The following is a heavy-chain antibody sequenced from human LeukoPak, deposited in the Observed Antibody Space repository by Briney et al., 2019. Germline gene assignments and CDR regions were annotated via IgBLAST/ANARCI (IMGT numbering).Heavy chain of an antibody. CDR2: IYYSGST. J-gene: IGHJ4*02. Sequence: PSETLSLTCTVSGGSISSSSYYWGWIRQPPGKGLEWIGSIYYSGSTYYNPSLKSRVTISVDTSKNQFSLKLSSVTAADTAVYYCARDPRYYYGSGRPYWGQGTLVTVSS. CDR1: GGSISSSSYY. CDR3: ARDPRYYYGSGRPY. D-gene: IGHD3-10*01. V-gene: IGHV4-39*07.